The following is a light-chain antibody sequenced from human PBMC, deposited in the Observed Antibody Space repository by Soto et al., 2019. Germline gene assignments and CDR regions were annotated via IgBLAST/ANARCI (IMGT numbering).Light chain of an antibody. CDR1: QIIGRC. CDR2: VAS. J-gene: IGKJ4*01. V-gene: IGKV1-39*01. Sequence: DIQMTQSPSSLSASVGDRVTITCRARQIIGRCLNWHQQKPGKAPNVLINVASTLRSGVPSRFSGSGSGTDFNLTINSLQPEDFATYFCQQSFTTPLTFGGGTQVEIK. CDR3: QQSFTTPLT.